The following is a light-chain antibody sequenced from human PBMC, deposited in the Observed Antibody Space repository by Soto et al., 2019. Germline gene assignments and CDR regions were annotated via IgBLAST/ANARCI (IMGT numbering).Light chain of an antibody. J-gene: IGKJ5*01. V-gene: IGKV3-11*01. Sequence: EIVLTQSPATLSLSPGERATLFCRASQSISNYLAWYQQKPGQAPRLLIYDASNRATGIPARFSGSGSGTDVTLTTSSLEPEDFAVYYCQQRSDWPPVTFGQGTRLDI. CDR1: QSISNY. CDR2: DAS. CDR3: QQRSDWPPVT.